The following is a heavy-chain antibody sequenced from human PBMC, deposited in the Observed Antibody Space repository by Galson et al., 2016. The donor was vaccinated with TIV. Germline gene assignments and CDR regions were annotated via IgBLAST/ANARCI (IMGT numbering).Heavy chain of an antibody. V-gene: IGHV4-4*08. J-gene: IGHJ4*02. CDR2: VYNGDIT. CDR3: ARLYGMSFDY. Sequence: ETLSLTCAVSGASISADYWSWIRQPPGGRLEWIAYVYNGDITNYNPSLKSRLTMSADTSKNHFSLRLTSVTAADTAVYYCARLYGMSFDYWGQGALVTVSS. D-gene: IGHD3-10*01. CDR1: GASISADY.